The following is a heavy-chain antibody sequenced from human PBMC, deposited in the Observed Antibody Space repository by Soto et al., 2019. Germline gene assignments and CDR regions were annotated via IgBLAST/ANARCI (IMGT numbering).Heavy chain of an antibody. Sequence: EVQLVESGGGLVQPGRSLRLSCAASGFTFDDYAMHWVRQAPGKGLEWVSGISWNSGSIGYADSVKGRFTISRDNAKNSLYLQMNSLRAEDTAVYYCARDPPPDGSGSYSRRSFRWFDPWGQGTLVTVSS. CDR3: ARDPPPDGSGSYSRRSFRWFDP. CDR1: GFTFDDYA. CDR2: ISWNSGSI. J-gene: IGHJ5*02. D-gene: IGHD3-10*01. V-gene: IGHV3-9*01.